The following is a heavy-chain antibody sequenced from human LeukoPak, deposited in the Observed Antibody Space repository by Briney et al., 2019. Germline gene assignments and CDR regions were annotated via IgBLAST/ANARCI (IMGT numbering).Heavy chain of an antibody. J-gene: IGHJ5*02. Sequence: ASVKVSCKASGYTFTSYGISWVRQAPGQGLEWIGWISAYNGNTNYAQKLRGRVTMTTDTSTSTAYMELRSLRSDDTAVYYCARVLGGPPPYNWFDPWGQGTLVTVSS. V-gene: IGHV1-18*04. CDR3: ARVLGGPPPYNWFDP. CDR2: ISAYNGNT. CDR1: GYTFTSYG. D-gene: IGHD3-16*01.